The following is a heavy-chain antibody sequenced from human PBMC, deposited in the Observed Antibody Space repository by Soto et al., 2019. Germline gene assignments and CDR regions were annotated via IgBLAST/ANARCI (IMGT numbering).Heavy chain of an antibody. CDR2: IYPGDSDT. J-gene: IGHJ6*02. CDR1: VYSFTSYW. CDR3: TIFVLLNPSPRGMDV. Sequence: GESLKISCKGSVYSFTSYWIGWVRQMPGKGLEWMGIIYPGDSDTRYSPSFQGQVTISADKSISTAYLQWRSLRASDTAMYYSTIFVLLNPSPRGMDVWGQGKTVTAS. V-gene: IGHV5-51*01. D-gene: IGHD3-3*01.